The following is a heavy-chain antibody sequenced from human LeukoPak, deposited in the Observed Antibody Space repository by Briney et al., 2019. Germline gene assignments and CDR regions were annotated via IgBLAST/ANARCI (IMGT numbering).Heavy chain of an antibody. Sequence: SQSMSLAWIVAGGSISSFYCSWIRQPAGKGLEWIGRISSSGSTNYNPSPKSRVTISVDTSKNQFYLKLSSVTAADTALYYCARVTGYMIEDYFDYWGQGTLVTVSS. D-gene: IGHD3-22*01. CDR2: ISSSGST. V-gene: IGHV4-4*07. J-gene: IGHJ4*02. CDR1: GGSISSFY. CDR3: ARVTGYMIEDYFDY.